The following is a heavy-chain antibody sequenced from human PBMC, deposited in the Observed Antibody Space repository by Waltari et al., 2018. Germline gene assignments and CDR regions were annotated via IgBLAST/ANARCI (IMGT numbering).Heavy chain of an antibody. Sequence: QVQLVQSGAEVKKPGSSVKVSCKASGGTFSSYAISWVGQAPGQGLEWMGGIIPIFGTANYAQKFQGRVTITADESTSTAYMELSSLRSEDTAVYYCARETGYFKFGELKKRGNFDYWGQGTLVTVSS. CDR2: IIPIFGTA. CDR3: ARETGYFKFGELKKRGNFDY. J-gene: IGHJ4*02. CDR1: GGTFSSYA. D-gene: IGHD3-10*01. V-gene: IGHV1-69*01.